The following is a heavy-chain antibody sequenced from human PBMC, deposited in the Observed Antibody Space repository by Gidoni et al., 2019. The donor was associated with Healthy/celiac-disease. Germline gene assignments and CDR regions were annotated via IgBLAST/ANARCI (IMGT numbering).Heavy chain of an antibody. D-gene: IGHD2-8*02. CDR3: ARERGILGASGGHYFDY. J-gene: IGHJ4*02. CDR1: GGTFTSYA. CDR2: INPIFGTA. Sequence: QVQLVQSGAEVKKPGSSVKVSCKASGGTFTSYAIRWVRPAPGQGLQWMGGINPIFGTANYAQKFQGRVTITADESTSTAYMELSSLRSEDTAVYYCARERGILGASGGHYFDYWGQGTLVTVSS. V-gene: IGHV1-69*01.